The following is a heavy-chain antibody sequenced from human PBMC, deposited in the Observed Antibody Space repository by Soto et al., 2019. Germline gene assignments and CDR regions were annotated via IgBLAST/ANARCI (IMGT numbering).Heavy chain of an antibody. CDR1: GGSISSYY. D-gene: IGHD3-3*01. CDR2: IYYSGST. Sequence: QVQLQESGPGLVKPSETLSLTCTVSGGSISSYYWSWIRQPPGKGLEWIGYIYYSGSTNYNPSLKSRVTISVETSKIQFSLKLSSVTAADTAVYYCARRASGFQPEVWFDPWGQGTLVTVSS. J-gene: IGHJ5*02. V-gene: IGHV4-59*08. CDR3: ARRASGFQPEVWFDP.